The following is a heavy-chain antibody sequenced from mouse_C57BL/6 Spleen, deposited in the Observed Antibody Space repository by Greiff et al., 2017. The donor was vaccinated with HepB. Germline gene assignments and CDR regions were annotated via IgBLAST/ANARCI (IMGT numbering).Heavy chain of an antibody. J-gene: IGHJ4*01. CDR3: ASRIYGSSYDYAMDD. Sequence: VQLQQSDAELVKPGASVKISCKVSGYTFTDHTIHWMKQRPEQGLEWIGYIYPRDGSTKYNEKFKGKATLTADKSSSTAYVQLNSLTSEDSAVYFWASRIYGSSYDYAMDDWGQGTSVTVSS. CDR1: GYTFTDHT. V-gene: IGHV1-78*01. CDR2: IYPRDGST. D-gene: IGHD1-1*01.